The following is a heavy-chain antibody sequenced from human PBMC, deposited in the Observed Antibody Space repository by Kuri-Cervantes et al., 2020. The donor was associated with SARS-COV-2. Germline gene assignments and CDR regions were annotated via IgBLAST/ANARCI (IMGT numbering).Heavy chain of an antibody. CDR2: ISSSSSTI. V-gene: IGHV3-48*01. CDR1: GFTFSSYS. D-gene: IGHD3-22*01. CDR3: ARATYYYDSNFDY. Sequence: GESLKISCAASGFTFSSYSMNWVRQAPGKGLEWVSYISSSSSTIYYADSVKGRFTISRDNVKNSLYLQMNSLRAEDTAVYYCARATYYYDSNFDYWAREPWSPSPQ. J-gene: IGHJ4*02.